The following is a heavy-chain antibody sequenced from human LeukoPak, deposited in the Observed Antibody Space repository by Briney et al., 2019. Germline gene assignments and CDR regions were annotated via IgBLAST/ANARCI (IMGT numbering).Heavy chain of an antibody. CDR2: ISSSSYI. D-gene: IGHD4-17*01. V-gene: IGHV3-21*01. Sequence: GGSLRLSCAASGFTFSSYSMNWVRQAPGKGRRGFQSISSSSYIYYADSVRGRFTISRDNAKNSLYLQMNSLRAEDTAVYYCARDSDYGEAYYGMDVWGQGTTVTVSS. CDR1: GFTFSSYS. J-gene: IGHJ6*02. CDR3: ARDSDYGEAYYGMDV.